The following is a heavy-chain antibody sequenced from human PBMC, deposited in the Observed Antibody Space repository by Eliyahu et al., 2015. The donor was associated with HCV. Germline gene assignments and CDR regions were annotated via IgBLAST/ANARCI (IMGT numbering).Heavy chain of an antibody. V-gene: IGHV1-58*02. CDR2: IVVGSGNT. J-gene: IGHJ5*02. CDR1: GFTFSTSN. CDR3: AAANKYGGFTETP. D-gene: IGHD4-23*01. Sequence: QMQLVQSGPEVKKPGTSVKVSCKTSGFTFSTSNMQWVRQARGQRLEWIGWIVVGSGNTKYAQKFQERVTISRDIFTSTVYMELRSLRSDDTAVYYCAAANKYGGFTETPWGQGTLVSVSS.